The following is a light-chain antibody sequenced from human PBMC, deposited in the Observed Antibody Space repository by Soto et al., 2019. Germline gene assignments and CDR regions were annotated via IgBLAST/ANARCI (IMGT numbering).Light chain of an antibody. J-gene: IGKJ5*01. Sequence: DIQMTQSPSSLSASVGARVTITCRASQSISSSLNWYHQKPGKAPKLLIYAASILQRGVPSRFSGRGSGTDFTLTISILQPEDFATYYFQQSYSTPITFGQGTRLEIK. CDR3: QQSYSTPIT. CDR2: AAS. V-gene: IGKV1-39*01. CDR1: QSISSS.